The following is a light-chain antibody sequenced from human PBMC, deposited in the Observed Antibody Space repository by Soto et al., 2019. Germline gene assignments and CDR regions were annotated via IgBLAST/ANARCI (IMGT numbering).Light chain of an antibody. Sequence: QSALTQPASVSGSPGQSITISCTGTSSDVGGYNYVSWYQQHPGKAPKLMIYDVSHRPSGVASRFAGSKAGNTASLTISGLQAEDEADYYCTSYTSSSTLVVFGGGTQLTVL. CDR2: DVS. CDR1: SSDVGGYNY. J-gene: IGLJ2*01. V-gene: IGLV2-14*01. CDR3: TSYTSSSTLVV.